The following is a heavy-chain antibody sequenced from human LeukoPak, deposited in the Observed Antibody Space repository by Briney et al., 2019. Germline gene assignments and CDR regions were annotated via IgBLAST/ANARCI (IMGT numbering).Heavy chain of an antibody. CDR3: ARDFSSSSTVYYYYYMDV. Sequence: SETLSLTCAVYGGSFSGYYWGWVRQPPGKGLEWIGTISYSGTTYYSPSLKSRVTISLDTSKNQFSLKLSSVTAADTAIYYCARDFSSSSTVYYYYYMDVWGKGTTVTVSS. CDR1: GGSFSGYY. J-gene: IGHJ6*03. D-gene: IGHD6-6*01. CDR2: ISYSGTT. V-gene: IGHV4-34*01.